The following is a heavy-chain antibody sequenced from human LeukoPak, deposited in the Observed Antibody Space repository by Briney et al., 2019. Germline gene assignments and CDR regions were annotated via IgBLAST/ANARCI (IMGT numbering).Heavy chain of an antibody. D-gene: IGHD3-10*01. J-gene: IGHJ4*02. V-gene: IGHV3-64*01. CDR2: ISSNGGST. Sequence: GGSLRLSCAASGFTFSSYAMHWVRQAPGKGLEYVSAISSNGGSTCYANSVKGRFTISRDNSKNTLYLQMGSLRAEDMAVYYCATLGVSHFDYWGQGTLVTVSS. CDR3: ATLGVSHFDY. CDR1: GFTFSSYA.